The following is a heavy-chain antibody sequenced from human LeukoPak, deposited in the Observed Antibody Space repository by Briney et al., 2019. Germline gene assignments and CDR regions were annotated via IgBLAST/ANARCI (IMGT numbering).Heavy chain of an antibody. CDR3: ARDDPRRSSESFDY. CDR1: GFTFSTYS. D-gene: IGHD6-6*01. Sequence: GGPLRPSCAPPGFTFSTYSMNGVGQPPGKGRDWVSSISSSSSFIYYADSVKGRFTISRDNAKNSLYLQMNSLRAEDTAVYYCARDDPRRSSESFDYWGQGTLVTVSS. CDR2: ISSSSSFI. J-gene: IGHJ4*02. V-gene: IGHV3-21*01.